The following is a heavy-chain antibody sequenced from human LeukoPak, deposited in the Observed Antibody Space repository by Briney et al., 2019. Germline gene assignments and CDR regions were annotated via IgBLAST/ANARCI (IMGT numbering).Heavy chain of an antibody. CDR3: AKDLGASSGWYYFDY. Sequence: GRSLRLSCAASGFTFSSYGMHWVRQAPGKGLEWVAVISYDGSNKYYADSVKGRFTISRDNSKNTLYLQMNSLRAEDTAVYYCAKDLGASSGWYYFDYWGQGTLVTVSS. J-gene: IGHJ4*02. CDR1: GFTFSSYG. D-gene: IGHD6-19*01. V-gene: IGHV3-30*18. CDR2: ISYDGSNK.